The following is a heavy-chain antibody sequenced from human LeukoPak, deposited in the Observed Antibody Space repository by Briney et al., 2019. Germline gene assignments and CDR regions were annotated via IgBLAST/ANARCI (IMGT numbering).Heavy chain of an antibody. Sequence: GASVKVSCKASGYTFTSYYMHWVRQAPGQGLEWMGRIIPILGIANYAQKFQGRVTITADKSTSTAYMELSSLRSEDTAVYYCARDGLQLWWVGYYGMDVWGQGTTVTVSS. CDR3: ARDGLQLWWVGYYGMDV. V-gene: IGHV1-69*04. CDR1: GYTFTSYY. D-gene: IGHD5-18*01. CDR2: IIPILGIA. J-gene: IGHJ6*02.